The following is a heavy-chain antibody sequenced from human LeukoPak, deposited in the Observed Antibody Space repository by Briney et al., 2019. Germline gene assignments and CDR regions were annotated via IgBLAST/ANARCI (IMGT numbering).Heavy chain of an antibody. CDR1: GGSISSSRYY. J-gene: IGHJ4*02. Sequence: PSETLSLTCAVSGGSISSSRYYWGWIRQPPGKGLEWIGSIYYSGSTYYNPSLKSRVTISVDTSKNQFSLKLSSVTAADTAVYYCARRKLDYDILTGYYRGAFDYWGQGTLVTVSS. D-gene: IGHD3-9*01. CDR2: IYYSGST. V-gene: IGHV4-39*01. CDR3: ARRKLDYDILTGYYRGAFDY.